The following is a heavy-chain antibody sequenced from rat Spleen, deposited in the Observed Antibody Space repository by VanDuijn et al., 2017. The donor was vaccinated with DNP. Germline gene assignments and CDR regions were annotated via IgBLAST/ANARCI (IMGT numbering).Heavy chain of an antibody. V-gene: IGHV5-46*01. J-gene: IGHJ3*01. D-gene: IGHD4-1*01. Sequence: EVQLLEFGGGLVQPGRSMKLSCAASGFTFSTFPMAWVRQVPGKGLEWIASITTGGEITYYPDSVKGRFTISRDHATNTLYLRLNSLRSEDTAIYYCASGFGWFAYWGQGTLVTVSS. CDR3: ASGFGWFAY. CDR1: GFTFSTFP. CDR2: ITTGGEIT.